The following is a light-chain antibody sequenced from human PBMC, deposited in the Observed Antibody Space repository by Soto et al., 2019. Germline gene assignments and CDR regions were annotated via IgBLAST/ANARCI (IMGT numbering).Light chain of an antibody. CDR1: SSDVGGYNY. CDR3: SSYTSSSTYV. Sequence: QSVLTQPASVSGSPGQSITISCTGTSSDVGGYNYVSWHQLHPGKAPKLMVYEVSNRPSGVSNRFSGSKSGNTASLTISGRQAEDEADYYCSSYTSSSTYVFGTGTKVTVL. V-gene: IGLV2-14*01. CDR2: EVS. J-gene: IGLJ1*01.